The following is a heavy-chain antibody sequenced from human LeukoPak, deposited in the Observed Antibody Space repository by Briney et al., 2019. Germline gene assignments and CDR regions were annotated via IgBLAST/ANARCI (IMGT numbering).Heavy chain of an antibody. J-gene: IGHJ4*02. Sequence: SETLSLTCTVSGGSISSYYWSWIRQPAGKGLEWIGRMYTSGSTNYNPSLKSRVTMSGDTSKNQFSLKLSSVTAADTAVYYCAATYYYDSSGYPTYWGQGTLVTVSS. CDR3: AATYYYDSSGYPTY. CDR1: GGSISSYY. CDR2: MYTSGST. D-gene: IGHD3-22*01. V-gene: IGHV4-4*07.